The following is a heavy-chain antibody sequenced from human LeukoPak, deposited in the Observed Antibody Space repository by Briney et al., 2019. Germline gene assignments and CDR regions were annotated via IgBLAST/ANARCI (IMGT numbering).Heavy chain of an antibody. D-gene: IGHD3-3*01. Sequence: PGGSLRLSCAASGFSFSSYWMHWVRQAPGKGRVWVSRINSEGSSTMYADSVTGRLTISTDNPKKTMYLQKNRLRAEDTAVYYCARDFSGSPYYDFWSGYYPAQYYYYYMDVWGKGTTVTVSS. CDR1: GFSFSSYW. CDR2: INSEGSST. CDR3: ARDFSGSPYYDFWSGYYPAQYYYYYMDV. V-gene: IGHV3-74*03. J-gene: IGHJ6*03.